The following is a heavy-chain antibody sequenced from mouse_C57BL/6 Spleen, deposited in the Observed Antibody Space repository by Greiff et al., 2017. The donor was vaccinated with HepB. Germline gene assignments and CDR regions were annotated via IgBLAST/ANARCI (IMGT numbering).Heavy chain of an antibody. D-gene: IGHD2-5*01. Sequence: QVQLQQPGAELVKPGASVKLSCKASGYTFTSYWMQWVKQRPGQGLEWIGEIDPSDSYTNYNQKFKGKATLTVDTSSSTAYMQLSSLTSEDSAVYYCASSHYSNWTYWGQGTLVTVSA. CDR3: ASSHYSNWTY. V-gene: IGHV1-50*01. CDR1: GYTFTSYW. CDR2: IDPSDSYT. J-gene: IGHJ3*01.